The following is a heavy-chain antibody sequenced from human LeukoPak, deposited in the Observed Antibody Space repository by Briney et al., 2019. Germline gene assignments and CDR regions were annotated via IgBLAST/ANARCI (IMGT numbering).Heavy chain of an antibody. V-gene: IGHV3-64D*09. Sequence: PGGSLRLSCSASGFTFSSYAMHWVRQAPGKGLEYVSTISSNGGTTYYADSVKGRLTISRDNSKNTLYLQMSSLRAEDTAVYYCVKGHDSSGYYLSYFDYWGQGALVTVSS. J-gene: IGHJ4*02. CDR2: ISSNGGTT. CDR1: GFTFSSYA. D-gene: IGHD3-22*01. CDR3: VKGHDSSGYYLSYFDY.